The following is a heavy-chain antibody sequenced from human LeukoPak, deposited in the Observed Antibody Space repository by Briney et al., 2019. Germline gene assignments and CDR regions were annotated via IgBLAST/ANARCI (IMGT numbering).Heavy chain of an antibody. V-gene: IGHV4-61*02. J-gene: IGHJ5*02. D-gene: IGHD2-2*01. CDR1: GGSISSGSYY. Sequence: SETLSLTCTVSGGSISSGSYYWSWIRPPAGKGLEWIGRIYTSGTTNYNPSLKSRVTISVDTSKNQFSLKLSSVTAADTAVYYCAREIVVVPAAIWFDPWGQGTLVTVSS. CDR3: AREIVVVPAAIWFDP. CDR2: IYTSGTT.